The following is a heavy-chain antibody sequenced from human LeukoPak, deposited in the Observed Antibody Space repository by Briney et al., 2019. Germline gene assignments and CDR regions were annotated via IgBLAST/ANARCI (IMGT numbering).Heavy chain of an antibody. Sequence: SETLSLTCAVYGGSFSGYYWSWIRQPPGKGLEWIGEINHSGSTNYNSSLKSRVTISVDTSKNQFSLKLSSVTAADTAVYYCASGYSSSARYYFDYWGQGTLVTVSS. V-gene: IGHV4-34*01. CDR3: ASGYSSSARYYFDY. CDR2: INHSGST. D-gene: IGHD6-6*01. CDR1: GGSFSGYY. J-gene: IGHJ4*02.